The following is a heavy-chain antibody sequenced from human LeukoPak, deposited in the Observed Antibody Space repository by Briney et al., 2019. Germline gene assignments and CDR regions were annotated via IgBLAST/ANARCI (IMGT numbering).Heavy chain of an antibody. CDR2: ISYDGSNK. Sequence: GGSLRLSCAASGFRFSSYAMSWVRQAPGKGLEWVAVISYDGSNKYYADSVKGRFTISRDNSKNTLYLQMNSLRAEDTAVYYCAGDHDIDNWGRGTLVTVSS. CDR3: AGDHDIDN. J-gene: IGHJ4*02. V-gene: IGHV3-30-3*01. CDR1: GFRFSSYA. D-gene: IGHD3-9*01.